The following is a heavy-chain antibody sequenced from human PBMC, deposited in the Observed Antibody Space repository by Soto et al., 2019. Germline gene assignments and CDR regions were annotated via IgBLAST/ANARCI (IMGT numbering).Heavy chain of an antibody. CDR1: GFSFSDYS. Sequence: EGQLVESGGGLAKPGGSLRLSCAASGFSFSDYSMNWVRQAPGKGLEWISAISGSLVHTYYSASVKGRFTISRDDAKNSLFLQMESLRADDTAMYYCARSNGDFEKAYFDYWGQGTLVAVSS. CDR2: ISGSLVHT. CDR3: ARSNGDFEKAYFDY. D-gene: IGHD2-21*02. V-gene: IGHV3-21*02. J-gene: IGHJ4*02.